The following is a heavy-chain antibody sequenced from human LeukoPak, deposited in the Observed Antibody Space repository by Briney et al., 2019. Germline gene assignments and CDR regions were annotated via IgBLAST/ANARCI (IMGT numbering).Heavy chain of an antibody. Sequence: GGSLRLSCAASGYTFSDYDMHWVRQATGKGLEWVSAIGTAGDTYYTGSVKGRFTISRENAKNSLYLQMNSLRAGDTAVYYCARVAKERVGGVYYFDYWGQGTLVTVSS. CDR2: IGTAGDT. V-gene: IGHV3-13*01. CDR1: GYTFSDYD. CDR3: ARVAKERVGGVYYFDY. D-gene: IGHD1-1*01. J-gene: IGHJ4*02.